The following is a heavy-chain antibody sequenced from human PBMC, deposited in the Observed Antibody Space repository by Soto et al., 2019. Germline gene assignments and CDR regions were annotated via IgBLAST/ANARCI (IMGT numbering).Heavy chain of an antibody. CDR1: GGSTTSSY. V-gene: IGHV4-59*01. CDR3: ARGEVEFFSYGL. CDR2: IYDTGIIGYTPST. Sequence: SETLSLTCTVSGGSTTSSYWSCIRRPPRKGLEWIAYIYDTGIIGYTPSTSYNPPLNGQVCLSEDTSMSQAPLKLPSVHAEDTAVYYRARGEVEFFSYGL. J-gene: IGHJ6*01. D-gene: IGHD3-16*01.